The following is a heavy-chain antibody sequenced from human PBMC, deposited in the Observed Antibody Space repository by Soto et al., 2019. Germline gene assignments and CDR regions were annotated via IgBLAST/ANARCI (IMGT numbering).Heavy chain of an antibody. CDR2: IIPIFGTA. D-gene: IGHD1-7*01. CDR1: GGTFSSYA. J-gene: IGHJ5*02. V-gene: IGHV1-69*05. CDR3: ARGRVDRELRHNWFDP. Sequence: QVQLVQSGAEVKKPGSSVKVSCKASGGTFSSYAISWVRQAPGQGLEWMGGIIPIFGTANYAQKFQGRVTITSDEATRTAGLAMRSLRSEATAVYYCARGRVDRELRHNWFDPWGQGTLVTVS.